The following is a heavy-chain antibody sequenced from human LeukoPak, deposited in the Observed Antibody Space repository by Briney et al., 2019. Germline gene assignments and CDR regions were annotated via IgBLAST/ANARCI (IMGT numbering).Heavy chain of an antibody. J-gene: IGHJ5*02. CDR3: ARDLVSVVPAAIEARIAARPYLHWFDP. Sequence: RASVKVSCKASGYTFTGYYMHWVRQAPGQGLEWMGWINPNSGGTNYAQKFQGRVTMTRDTSISTAYMELSRLRSDDTAVYYCARDLVSVVPAAIEARIAARPYLHWFDPWGQGTLVTVSS. CDR1: GYTFTGYY. D-gene: IGHD2-2*02. CDR2: INPNSGGT. V-gene: IGHV1-2*02.